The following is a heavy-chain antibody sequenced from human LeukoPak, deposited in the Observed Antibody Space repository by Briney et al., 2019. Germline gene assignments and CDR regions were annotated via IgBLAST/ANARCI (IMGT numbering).Heavy chain of an antibody. D-gene: IGHD6-19*01. Sequence: SETLSLTCSVSDGSINTISDYWGWVRQPPGKGLEWIGSVYYTGSTYYNAPFKSRVTISIDTSKNQFSLSLSAVTAADTAMYCAREDAVSSDDAFDLWGQGTMVTVSS. V-gene: IGHV4-39*07. J-gene: IGHJ3*01. CDR1: DGSINTISDY. CDR3: AREDAVSSDDAFDL. CDR2: VYYTGST.